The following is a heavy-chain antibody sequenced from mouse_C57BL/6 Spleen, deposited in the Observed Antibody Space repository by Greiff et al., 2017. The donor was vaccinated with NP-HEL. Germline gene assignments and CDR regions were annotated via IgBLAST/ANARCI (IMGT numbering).Heavy chain of an antibody. V-gene: IGHV1-18*01. D-gene: IGHD1-1*01. Sequence: VQLQQSGPELVKPGASVKIPCKASGYTFTDYNMDWVKQSHGKSLEWIGDINPNNGGTIYNQKFKGKATLTVDKSSSTAYMELRSLTSEDTAVYYCARRHYGSSGYFDVWGTGTTVTVSS. J-gene: IGHJ1*03. CDR3: ARRHYGSSGYFDV. CDR1: GYTFTDYN. CDR2: INPNNGGT.